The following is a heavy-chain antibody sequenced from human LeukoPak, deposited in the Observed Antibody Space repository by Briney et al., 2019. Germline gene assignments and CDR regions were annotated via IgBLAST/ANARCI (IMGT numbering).Heavy chain of an antibody. CDR3: ARGGYSYGYGYYYYYMDV. Sequence: ASVKVSCKASGYTFTGYYMHWVRQAPGQGLEWVGWINPNSVGTNYAQKFQGRVTMTRDTSISTAYMELRRLRSDDTAVYYCARGGYSYGYGYYYYYMDVWGKGTTVTVSS. J-gene: IGHJ6*03. CDR1: GYTFTGYY. D-gene: IGHD5-18*01. V-gene: IGHV1-2*02. CDR2: INPNSVGT.